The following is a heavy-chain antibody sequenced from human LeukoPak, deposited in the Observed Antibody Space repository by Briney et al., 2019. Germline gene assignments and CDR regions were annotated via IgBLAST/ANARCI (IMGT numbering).Heavy chain of an antibody. CDR1: GFTFSSYS. CDR2: ISSSSSYI. J-gene: IGHJ4*02. D-gene: IGHD3-16*01. V-gene: IGHV3-21*01. Sequence: GGSLRLSCAASGFTFSSYSMSWVRQAPGKGLEWVSSISSSSSYIYYADSVKGRFTISRDNAKNSLYLQMNSLRAEDTAVYYCARDVIYASEIYSYGDSWGQGTLVTVSS. CDR3: ARDVIYASEIYSYGDS.